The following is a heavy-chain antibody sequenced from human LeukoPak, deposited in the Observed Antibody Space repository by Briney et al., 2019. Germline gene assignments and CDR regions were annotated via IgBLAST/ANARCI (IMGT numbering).Heavy chain of an antibody. V-gene: IGHV1-2*02. J-gene: IGHJ6*02. CDR2: INPNSGGT. Sequence: GASVKVSCKASGYTFTGYYMHWVRQAPGQGLEWMGWINPNSGGTNYAQKFQGRVTMTRDTSISTAYMELSRLRSDDTAVYYCARVHSRLTGYYLPDRSGGMDVWGQGTTVTVSS. D-gene: IGHD3-9*01. CDR1: GYTFTGYY. CDR3: ARVHSRLTGYYLPDRSGGMDV.